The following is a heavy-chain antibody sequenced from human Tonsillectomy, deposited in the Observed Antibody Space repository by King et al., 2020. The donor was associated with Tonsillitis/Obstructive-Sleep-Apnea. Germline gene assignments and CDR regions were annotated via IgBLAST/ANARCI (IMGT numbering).Heavy chain of an antibody. J-gene: IGHJ4*02. CDR1: GGTFSSYA. V-gene: IGHV1-69*10. D-gene: IGHD4-23*01. Sequence: QLVQSGAEVKKPGSSVKVSCKASGGTFSSYAISWVRQAPGQGLEWMGGIIPILGIANYAQKFKGRVTITADKSTSTAYMELSSLRSEDTAVYYCARVLRLRTTVVTEYYFDYWGQGTLVTVSS. CDR2: IIPILGIA. CDR3: ARVLRLRTTVVTEYYFDY.